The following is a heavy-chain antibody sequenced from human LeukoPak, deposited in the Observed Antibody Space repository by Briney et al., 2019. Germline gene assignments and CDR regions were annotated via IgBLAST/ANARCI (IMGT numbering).Heavy chain of an antibody. CDR1: GGSIVSYY. D-gene: IGHD3-16*02. CDR2: IYYNGVT. Sequence: SETLSLTCTVSGGSIVSYYWSWIRQPPGGGLEGIGYIYYNGVTNYNPSLDSRVATSVDTSNNHFSLKLSSVTAADTAVDYCTRHDAVPVIGHGMGVWGQGTTVTVSS. V-gene: IGHV4-59*08. CDR3: TRHDAVPVIGHGMGV. J-gene: IGHJ6*02.